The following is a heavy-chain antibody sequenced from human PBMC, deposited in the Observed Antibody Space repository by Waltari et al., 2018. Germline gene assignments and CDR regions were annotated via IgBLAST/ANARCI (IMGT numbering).Heavy chain of an antibody. CDR3: ARGLLGDPLRMKGFYYLDY. Sequence: QVQLQQWGAGLLKPSETLSLTCAVYGGSFSGYYWSWIRQPPGKGLEWIGEINHRGGTNYTPAPKRRVTTSVDTCRDQFSRELRSVADADTAVYYCARGLLGDPLRMKGFYYLDYWGQGTLVTVSS. V-gene: IGHV4-34*01. CDR2: INHRGGT. CDR1: GGSFSGYY. J-gene: IGHJ4*02. D-gene: IGHD4-17*01.